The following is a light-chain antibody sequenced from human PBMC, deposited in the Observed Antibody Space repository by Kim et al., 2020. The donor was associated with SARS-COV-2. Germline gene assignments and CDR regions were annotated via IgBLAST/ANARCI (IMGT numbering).Light chain of an antibody. CDR3: QTWGTGPWV. V-gene: IGLV4-69*02. CDR2: VNSDGSH. J-gene: IGLJ3*02. CDR1: SGHSSNA. Sequence: ASVKLTCTLSSGHSSNAIEWHQQQPEKGPRDLMKVNSDGSHNKEDAIPDRFSGSSSGAERYLTISNLQSDDEADYYCQTWGTGPWVFGGGTQLTVL.